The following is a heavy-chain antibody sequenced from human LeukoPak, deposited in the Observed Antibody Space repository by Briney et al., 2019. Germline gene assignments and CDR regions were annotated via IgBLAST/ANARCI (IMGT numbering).Heavy chain of an antibody. V-gene: IGHV3-7*01. CDR3: ARAEIAARLPFDY. D-gene: IGHD6-13*01. Sequence: PGRSLRLSCAASGFTFSRYWMSWVRQAPGKGREWVANIKQDGSEKYYVNSVEGRFTISRDNAKSSLYLQMNSLRAEDTAVYYCARAEIAARLPFDYWGQGTLVTVSS. J-gene: IGHJ4*02. CDR1: GFTFSRYW. CDR2: IKQDGSEK.